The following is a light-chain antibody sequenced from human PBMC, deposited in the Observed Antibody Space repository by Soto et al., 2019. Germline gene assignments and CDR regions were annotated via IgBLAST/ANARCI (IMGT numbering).Light chain of an antibody. CDR1: SSDVGAYNY. J-gene: IGLJ3*02. CDR3: SSYAGSNNPWV. V-gene: IGLV2-8*01. CDR2: EVT. Sequence: QSALTQPPSASGSPGQSVTISCTGTSSDVGAYNYVCWYQQHPGKAPKLIISEVTKRPSGVPDRFSGSKSGNTASLTVTGLQAEDEAEYYCSSYAGSNNPWVFGGGTQLTVL.